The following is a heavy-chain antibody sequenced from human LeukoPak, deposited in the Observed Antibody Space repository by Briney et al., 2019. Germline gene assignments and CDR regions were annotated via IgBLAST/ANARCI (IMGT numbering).Heavy chain of an antibody. V-gene: IGHV1-46*01. D-gene: IGHD3-22*01. Sequence: ASVKVSCKASGYTFTSYCMHWVRQAPGQGLEWMGIINPSGGSTSYAQKFQGRVTMTRDTSTSTVYMELSSLRSEDTAMYYCARDPPYYDSSGYYSSYYFDYWGQGTLVTVSS. J-gene: IGHJ4*02. CDR3: ARDPPYYDSSGYYSSYYFDY. CDR1: GYTFTSYC. CDR2: INPSGGST.